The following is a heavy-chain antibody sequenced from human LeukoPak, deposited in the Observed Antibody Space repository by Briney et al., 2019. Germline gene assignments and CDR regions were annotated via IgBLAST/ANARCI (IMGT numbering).Heavy chain of an antibody. CDR3: ARETIAAAGKGFDP. Sequence: GGSLRLSCAASGFTFTNYEMNWVRQAPGKGLEWVSSISSSSSYYADSVKGRFTISRDNAKNSLYLQMNSLRAEDTAVYYCARETIAAAGKGFDPWGQGTLVTVSS. J-gene: IGHJ5*02. CDR1: GFTFTNYE. V-gene: IGHV3-21*01. D-gene: IGHD6-13*01. CDR2: ISSSSSY.